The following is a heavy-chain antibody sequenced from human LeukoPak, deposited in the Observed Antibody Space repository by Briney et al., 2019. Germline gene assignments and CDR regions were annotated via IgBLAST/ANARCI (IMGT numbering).Heavy chain of an antibody. CDR2: IYYSGST. D-gene: IGHD6-13*01. V-gene: IGHV4-61*01. Sequence: SETLSLTCTVSGGSVSSGSYYWSWIRQPPGKGLEWIGYIYYSGSTNYNPSLKSRVTISVDTSKNQFSLKLSSVTAADTAVYHCARGPGYSSSDGAFDIWGQGTMVTVSS. J-gene: IGHJ3*02. CDR1: GGSVSSGSYY. CDR3: ARGPGYSSSDGAFDI.